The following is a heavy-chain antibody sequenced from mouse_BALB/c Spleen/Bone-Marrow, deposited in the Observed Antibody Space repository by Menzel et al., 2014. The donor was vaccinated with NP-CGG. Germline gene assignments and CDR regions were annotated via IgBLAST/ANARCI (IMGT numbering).Heavy chain of an antibody. V-gene: IGHV14-3*02. CDR3: ARWEYYAMDY. D-gene: IGHD4-1*01. J-gene: IGHJ4*01. Sequence: EVQLQQPGAELVKPGASVKLSCTASGFNIKDTYMHWVKQRPEQGLEWIGRIDPANGNTKYDPKFQGKATITADTSSNTAYLQLSSLTSEDTAVYYCARWEYYAMDYWGQGTSVTVSP. CDR1: GFNIKDTY. CDR2: IDPANGNT.